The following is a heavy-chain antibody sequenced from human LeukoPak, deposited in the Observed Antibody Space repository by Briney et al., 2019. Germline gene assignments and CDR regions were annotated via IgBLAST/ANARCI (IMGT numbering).Heavy chain of an antibody. J-gene: IGHJ3*02. V-gene: IGHV6-1*01. D-gene: IGHD3-22*01. Sequence: SQTLSLTCAISGDSLSGNSAAWNWIRQSPSRGLEWLGRTYYRSKWYNDYAVSVKSRIAINPDTSKNQFSLQLNSVTPEDTAVYFCARTSYYDSSGSYRDAFDIWGQGTVVSVSS. CDR3: ARTSYYDSSGSYRDAFDI. CDR1: GDSLSGNSAA. CDR2: TYYRSKWYN.